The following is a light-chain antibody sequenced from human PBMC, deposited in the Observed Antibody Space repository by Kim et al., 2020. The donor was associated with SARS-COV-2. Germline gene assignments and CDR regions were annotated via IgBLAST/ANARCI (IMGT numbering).Light chain of an antibody. J-gene: IGLJ3*02. Sequence: SGTPGQRVTISCSGINSNFVDWYQRLPGTAPKLLIYRNNHRPSGVPDRFSGSKSDTSASLAISGLRSDDEADYFCAAWDDSLSGRVFGGGTQLTVL. CDR2: RNN. CDR3: AAWDDSLSGRV. V-gene: IGLV1-47*01. CDR1: NSNF.